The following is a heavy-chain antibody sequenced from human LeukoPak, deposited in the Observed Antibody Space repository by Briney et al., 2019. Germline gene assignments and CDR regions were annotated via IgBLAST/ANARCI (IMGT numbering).Heavy chain of an antibody. Sequence: LSGGSLRLSCAASGFTFSDYHMHWVRQATGKGLEWVSAIGTAGDTYYTGSVKGRFTISRENAKNSLYLQMNSLRAGDTAVYYCARVAKERVGGVYYFDYWGQGTLVTVSS. D-gene: IGHD1-1*01. V-gene: IGHV3-13*01. J-gene: IGHJ4*02. CDR3: ARVAKERVGGVYYFDY. CDR2: IGTAGDT. CDR1: GFTFSDYH.